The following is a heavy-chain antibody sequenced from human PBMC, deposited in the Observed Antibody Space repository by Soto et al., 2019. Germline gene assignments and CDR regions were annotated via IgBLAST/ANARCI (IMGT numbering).Heavy chain of an antibody. D-gene: IGHD4-17*01. V-gene: IGHV5-10-1*01. CDR3: ARRANGDFDV. CDR1: GYSFTSHW. CDR2: IDPSDSYT. J-gene: IGHJ4*02. Sequence: PGESLKISCKVSGYSFTSHWISWVRQMPGKGLEWMGRIDPSDSYTNYSPSFQGHVTISSDKSISTAYLQWSSLQASDTAMYYCARRANGDFDVWGQGTLVTVSS.